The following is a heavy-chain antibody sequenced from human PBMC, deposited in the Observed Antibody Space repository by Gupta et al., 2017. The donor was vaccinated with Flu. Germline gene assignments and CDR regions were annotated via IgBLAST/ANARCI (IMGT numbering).Heavy chain of an antibody. D-gene: IGHD3-3*01. V-gene: IGHV3-9*01. CDR2: ISWNSGSI. J-gene: IGHJ4*02. CDR3: AKDSHDFWSGPLDF. CDR1: GFTFEDYA. Sequence: EVQLVESGGGLVQPGRSLRLSCAASGFTFEDYAMHWVRQAPGKGLEWVSGISWNSGSIGYADSVKGRFTISRDNAKNSLYVQMNSLRAEDTALYYCAKDSHDFWSGPLDFWAQGTLVTVSS.